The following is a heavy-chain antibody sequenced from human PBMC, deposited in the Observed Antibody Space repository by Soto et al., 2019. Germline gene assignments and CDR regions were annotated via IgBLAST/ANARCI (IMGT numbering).Heavy chain of an antibody. CDR2: ISYSGTT. V-gene: IGHV4-31*03. CDR1: SGSISSGGYY. Sequence: SETLSLTCTVSSGSISSGGYYWSWIRQHPGKGLEWIGYISYSGTTYYNPSLKSRVTISVDTSKNQFSLKLSSVTAADTAVYYCAGGGEGYYDSSGYFDYWGQETLVTVSS. D-gene: IGHD3-22*01. J-gene: IGHJ4*02. CDR3: AGGGEGYYDSSGYFDY.